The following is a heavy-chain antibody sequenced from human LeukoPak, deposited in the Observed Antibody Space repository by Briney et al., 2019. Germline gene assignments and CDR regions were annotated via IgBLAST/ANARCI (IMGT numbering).Heavy chain of an antibody. V-gene: IGHV3-48*03. CDR1: GFTFSSYE. CDR3: ARDLQLWLGAFDI. Sequence: GGSLRLSCAASGFTFSSYEMNWVRQAPGKGLEWVSYISSSGSTIYYADSVKGRFTISRDNAKNSLYLQMNSLRAEDTAVYHCARDLQLWLGAFDIWGQGTMVTVSS. CDR2: ISSSGSTI. J-gene: IGHJ3*02. D-gene: IGHD5-18*01.